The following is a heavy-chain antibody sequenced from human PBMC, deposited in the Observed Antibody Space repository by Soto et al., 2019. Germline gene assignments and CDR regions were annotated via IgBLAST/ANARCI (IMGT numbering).Heavy chain of an antibody. Sequence: EVQLVESGGGLVQRGGSLRLSCAASGFTFSSYWMHWVRQAPGKGLVWVSRINSDGSSTSYANSVKGRFTISRDNAKNTLYRQMNSLRAEDTAVYYCVRTSLVVAAATREDYWGQGPLVTVSS. D-gene: IGHD2-15*01. V-gene: IGHV3-74*01. CDR2: INSDGSST. CDR3: VRTSLVVAAATREDY. CDR1: GFTFSSYW. J-gene: IGHJ4*02.